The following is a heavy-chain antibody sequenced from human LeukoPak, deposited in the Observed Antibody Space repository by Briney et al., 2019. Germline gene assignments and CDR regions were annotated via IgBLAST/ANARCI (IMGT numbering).Heavy chain of an antibody. Sequence: GGSLRLSCVASGFTFSNAWMSWVRQAPGKGLDWVGRIKSKTDGGTTDYAAPVKGRFTIARDDSKNTLYLQMNSLKTEDTAVFYCTTQYSSGWYVAFDIWGQGTMVTVSS. J-gene: IGHJ3*02. V-gene: IGHV3-15*01. CDR1: GFTFSNAW. CDR2: IKSKTDGGTT. D-gene: IGHD6-19*01. CDR3: TTQYSSGWYVAFDI.